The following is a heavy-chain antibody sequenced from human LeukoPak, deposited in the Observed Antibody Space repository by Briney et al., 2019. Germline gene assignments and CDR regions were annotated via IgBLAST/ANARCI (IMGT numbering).Heavy chain of an antibody. CDR1: GDSISGNNW. D-gene: IGHD3-10*02. CDR2: IYYSGST. V-gene: IGHV4-4*02. CDR3: ARHVHSDYYYYMDV. Sequence: SETLSLTCAVSGDSISGNNWWSWVRQPPGKGLEWIGEIYYSGSTYYNPSLKSRVTISVDTSKNQFSLKLSSVTAADTAVYYCARHVHSDYYYYMDVWGKGTTVTVSS. J-gene: IGHJ6*03.